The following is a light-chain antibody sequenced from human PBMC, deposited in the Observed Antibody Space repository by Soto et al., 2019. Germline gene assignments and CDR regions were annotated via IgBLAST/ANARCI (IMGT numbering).Light chain of an antibody. CDR1: QSIRSY. CDR2: EAS. J-gene: IGKJ3*01. CDR3: QQSYTTPFT. Sequence: DIQMTQSPSSLSASVGDRVTITCRASQSIRSYLNWYQQKPEKAPGLLIYEASSLQSGVPSRFSGSGSGTDFTLTISSLQPEDFATYYCQQSYTTPFTFGPGTKVDIK. V-gene: IGKV1-39*01.